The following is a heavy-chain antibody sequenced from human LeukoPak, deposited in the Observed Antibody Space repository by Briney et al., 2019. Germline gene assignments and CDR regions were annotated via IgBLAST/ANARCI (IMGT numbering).Heavy chain of an antibody. CDR3: ARRPNDFWSGTDAFDI. CDR1: GYTFTGYY. V-gene: IGHV1-2*02. Sequence: ASVKVSCKASGYTFTGYYMHWVRQAPGQGLEWMGWINPNSGGTNYAQKFQGRVTMTRDTSISTAYMELSRLRSDDTAVYYCARRPNDFWSGTDAFDIWGQGTMVTVSS. D-gene: IGHD3-3*01. CDR2: INPNSGGT. J-gene: IGHJ3*02.